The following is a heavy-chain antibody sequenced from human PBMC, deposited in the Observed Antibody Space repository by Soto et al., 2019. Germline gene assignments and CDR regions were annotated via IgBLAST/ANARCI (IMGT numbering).Heavy chain of an antibody. J-gene: IGHJ6*02. CDR1: GFTFSYAW. CDR2: IKSKTDGGTT. D-gene: IGHD3-9*01. Sequence: GVSLRVSCAASGFTFSYAWMNWVRQAPGKGLKWVGRIKSKTDGGTTDYAAPVKGRFTISRDDSKNTLYLQMNSLKTEDTAVYYCTTGPAYYDILTGIPMDVWGQGTTVTVSS. CDR3: TTGPAYYDILTGIPMDV. V-gene: IGHV3-15*07.